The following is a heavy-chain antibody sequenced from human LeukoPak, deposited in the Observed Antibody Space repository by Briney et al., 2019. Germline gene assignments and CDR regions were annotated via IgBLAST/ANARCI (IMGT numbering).Heavy chain of an antibody. CDR1: GFTFSSYS. Sequence: GGSLRLSCAASGFTFSSYSMNWVRQAPGKGLEWVSSISSSSSYIYYADSVKGRFTISRDNAKNSLYLQMNSLRAEDTAVYYCTRALYYYGSGSYEGGYWGQGTLVTVSS. D-gene: IGHD3-10*01. CDR3: TRALYYYGSGSYEGGY. J-gene: IGHJ4*02. V-gene: IGHV3-21*01. CDR2: ISSSSSYI.